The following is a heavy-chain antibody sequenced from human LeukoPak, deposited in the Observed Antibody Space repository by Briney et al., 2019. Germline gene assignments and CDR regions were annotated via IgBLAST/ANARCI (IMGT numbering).Heavy chain of an antibody. CDR2: IDSTSSTI. CDR3: ARDGLRYFAY. D-gene: IGHD3-9*01. V-gene: IGHV3-48*02. Sequence: GGPVRLSCAASGFSFSTYSMNWARQAPGKGLEWLSYIDSTSSTIYYADSVKGRFTISSDNAKNSLYLQMNSLRDEDTAVYYCARDGLRYFAYWGQGTLDPVSS. CDR1: GFSFSTYS. J-gene: IGHJ4*02.